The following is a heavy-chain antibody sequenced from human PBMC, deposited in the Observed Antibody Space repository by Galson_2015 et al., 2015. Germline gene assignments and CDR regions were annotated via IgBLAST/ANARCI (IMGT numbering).Heavy chain of an antibody. J-gene: IGHJ5*02. D-gene: IGHD6-19*01. Sequence: SVKVSCKASGYTFTSYYMHWVRQAPGQGLEWMGIINPSGGSTSYAQKFQGRVTMTRDTSTSTVYMELSSLRSEDTAVYYCARALAVAGTGMGNWFDPWGQGTLVTVSS. CDR3: ARALAVAGTGMGNWFDP. V-gene: IGHV1-46*01. CDR1: GYTFTSYY. CDR2: INPSGGST.